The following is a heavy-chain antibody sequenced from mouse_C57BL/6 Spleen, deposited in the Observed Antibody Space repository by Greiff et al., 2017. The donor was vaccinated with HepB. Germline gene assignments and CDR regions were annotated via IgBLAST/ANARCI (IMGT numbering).Heavy chain of an antibody. CDR3: ARWDYGSSYAFDY. J-gene: IGHJ2*01. Sequence: VQLQQSGPELVKPGASVKISCKASGYSFTSYYIHWVKQRPGQGLEWIGWIYPGSGNTKYNEKFKGKATLTADTSSSTAYMQLSSLTSEDSAVYYCARWDYGSSYAFDYWGQGTTLTVSS. V-gene: IGHV1-66*01. CDR1: GYSFTSYY. D-gene: IGHD1-1*01. CDR2: IYPGSGNT.